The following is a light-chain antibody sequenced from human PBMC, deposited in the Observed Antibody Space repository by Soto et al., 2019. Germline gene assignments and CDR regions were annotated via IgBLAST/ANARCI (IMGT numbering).Light chain of an antibody. CDR1: QSIRS. J-gene: IGKJ2*01. CDR2: GVS. V-gene: IGKV3-20*01. Sequence: DIVLTQFPGTLSLSPGERATLSCRASQSIRSLVWYQQKPGLPPRLLIYGVSTRATGIPDRFSGGGCGTDFTLTISRLEPEDFAVYWCQQYSSLPYTFGQGTKLEIK. CDR3: QQYSSLPYT.